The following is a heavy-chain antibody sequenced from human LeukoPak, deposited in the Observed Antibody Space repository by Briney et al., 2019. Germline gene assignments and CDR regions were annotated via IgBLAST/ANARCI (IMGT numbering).Heavy chain of an antibody. D-gene: IGHD3-16*01. CDR3: ARRGGGNYPYSFDN. J-gene: IGHJ4*02. CDR1: DESFSGYLSDSY. V-gene: IGHV4-34*01. Sequence: SETLSLTCAIYDESFSGYLSDSYWSWVRRPPGKGLEWIGEIDRHGNTNYSPSLKSRVTISIQTSKSQFSLNLNSVTDADTAVYYCARRGGGNYPYSFDNWGRGTPVTVSS. CDR2: IDRHGNT.